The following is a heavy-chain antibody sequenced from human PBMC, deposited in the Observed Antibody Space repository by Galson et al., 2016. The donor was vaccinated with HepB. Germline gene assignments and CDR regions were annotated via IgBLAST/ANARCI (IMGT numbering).Heavy chain of an antibody. CDR3: AADLGMTGRAGVDS. CDR1: GYSFTTSY. CDR2: INPSGGST. D-gene: IGHD3-10*01. J-gene: IGHJ5*01. V-gene: IGHV1-46*01. Sequence: SVKVSCKASGYSFTTSYMHWVRQAPGQGLEWMGVINPSGGSTKDTQKFQGRVTMTGDPSTDTAYMELSSLRSDDTAMYFCAADLGMTGRAGVDSWGRGTPVTVSS.